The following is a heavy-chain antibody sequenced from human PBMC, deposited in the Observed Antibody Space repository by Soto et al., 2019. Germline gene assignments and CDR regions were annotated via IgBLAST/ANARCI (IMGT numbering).Heavy chain of an antibody. Sequence: PSETLSLTCAVSCGSISSGGYSCNWIRQPPGKGLEWIGYIYHSGSTYYNPSLKSRVTISVDRSKNQFSLKQSSVTAADTAVYYCARGMTTVTTFDYWGQGTLVTVSS. V-gene: IGHV4-30-2*01. D-gene: IGHD4-17*01. J-gene: IGHJ4*02. CDR2: IYHSGST. CDR1: CGSISSGGYS. CDR3: ARGMTTVTTFDY.